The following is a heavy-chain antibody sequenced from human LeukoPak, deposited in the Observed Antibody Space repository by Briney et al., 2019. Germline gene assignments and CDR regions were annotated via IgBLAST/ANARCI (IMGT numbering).Heavy chain of an antibody. Sequence: PGGSLTLSCAASGFTFSSFAIRWVRQVPGKGLEWVSSIDGSGDKTHYPDSVRGRFTVSRDNSKNTLYLQMNSLRVEDTATYFCAKVQFNWGPIDYWGQGSPVIVSS. V-gene: IGHV3-23*01. CDR1: GFTFSSFA. CDR2: IDGSGDKT. J-gene: IGHJ4*02. D-gene: IGHD7-27*01. CDR3: AKVQFNWGPIDY.